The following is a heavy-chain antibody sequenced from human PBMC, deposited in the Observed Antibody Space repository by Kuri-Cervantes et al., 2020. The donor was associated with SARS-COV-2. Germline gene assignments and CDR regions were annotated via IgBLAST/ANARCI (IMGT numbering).Heavy chain of an antibody. CDR3: ARDGDVGTRRRFSGWTYYYYGMDV. CDR1: GFTFSTYA. D-gene: IGHD6-19*01. Sequence: LSLTCAASGFTFSTYAMHWVRQAPGKGLEWVAVISYDGSNKNYADSVKGRFTISRDNSKNTLYLQMSSLRAEDTAVYYCARDGDVGTRRRFSGWTYYYYGMDVWGQGTTVTVSS. J-gene: IGHJ6*02. CDR2: ISYDGSNK. V-gene: IGHV3-30-3*01.